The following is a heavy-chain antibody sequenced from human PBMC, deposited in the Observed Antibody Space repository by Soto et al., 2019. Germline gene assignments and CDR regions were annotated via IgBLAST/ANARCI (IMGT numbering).Heavy chain of an antibody. CDR3: ARHPERIAQIGWFDP. V-gene: IGHV3-48*01. Sequence: GGSLRLSCAASGFTFSSYSMNWVRQAPGKGLEWVSYISSSSTIYYADSVKGRFTISRDNAKNSLCLQMNSLRAEDTAVYYCARHPERIAQIGWFDPWGQGTLVTVSS. J-gene: IGHJ5*02. D-gene: IGHD6-13*01. CDR1: GFTFSSYS. CDR2: ISSSSTI.